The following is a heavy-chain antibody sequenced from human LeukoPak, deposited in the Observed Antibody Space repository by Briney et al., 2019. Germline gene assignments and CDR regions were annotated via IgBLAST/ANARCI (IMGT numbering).Heavy chain of an antibody. Sequence: RASVKVSCKASGGTFSSYAISWVRQAHGQGLEWMGRIIPIFGTANYAQKFQGRVTITADKSTSTAYMELSSLRSEDTAVYYCARASIVVVVAAKVAAFDIWGQGTMVTVSS. CDR1: GGTFSSYA. V-gene: IGHV1-69*06. J-gene: IGHJ3*02. CDR3: ARASIVVVVAAKVAAFDI. CDR2: IIPIFGTA. D-gene: IGHD2-15*01.